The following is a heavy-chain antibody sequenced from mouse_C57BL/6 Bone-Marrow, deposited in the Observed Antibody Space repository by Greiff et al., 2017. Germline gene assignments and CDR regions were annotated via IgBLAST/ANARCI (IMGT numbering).Heavy chain of an antibody. J-gene: IGHJ3*01. CDR1: GYTFTSYW. D-gene: IGHD2-5*01. V-gene: IGHV1-55*01. CDR3: ERAGYYSIFAY. Sequence: VQLQQPGAELVKPGASVQMSCKASGYTFTSYWITWVKQRPGQGLEWIGDIYPGSGSTNSNEKFKSKATLTVDTSSSTSYMQLSSLTSEDSAVYYCERAGYYSIFAYWGQGTLVTVSA. CDR2: IYPGSGST.